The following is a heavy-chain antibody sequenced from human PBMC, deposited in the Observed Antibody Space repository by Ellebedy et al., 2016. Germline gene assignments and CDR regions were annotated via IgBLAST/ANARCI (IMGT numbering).Heavy chain of an antibody. D-gene: IGHD5-24*01. CDR3: ARGLETRWLQSHFDY. Sequence: ASVKVSCKASGYTFTSYYMHWVRQAPGQGLEWMGWINPNSGGTNYAQKFQGWVTMTRDTSISTAYMELSRLRSDDTAVYYCARGLETRWLQSHFDYWGQGTLVTVSS. CDR1: GYTFTSYY. V-gene: IGHV1-2*04. CDR2: INPNSGGT. J-gene: IGHJ4*02.